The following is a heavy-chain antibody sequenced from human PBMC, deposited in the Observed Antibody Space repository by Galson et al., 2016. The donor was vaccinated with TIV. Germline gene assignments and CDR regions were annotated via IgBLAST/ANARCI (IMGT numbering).Heavy chain of an antibody. CDR1: GYTFTNFY. D-gene: IGHD2/OR15-2a*01. CDR2: INANGGST. CDR3: ARHRHFGPDY. Sequence: SVKVSCKASGYTFTNFYIHWVRQAPGQGLEWMGMINANGGSTRYEENFQGRVTMTTDTSTSTVYMEMSSLRSEDTAVYYCARHRHFGPDYWGRGTLVTVSS. V-gene: IGHV1-46*01. J-gene: IGHJ4*02.